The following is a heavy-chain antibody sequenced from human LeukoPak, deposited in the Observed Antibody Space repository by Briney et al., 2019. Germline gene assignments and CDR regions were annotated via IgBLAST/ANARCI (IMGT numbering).Heavy chain of an antibody. V-gene: IGHV3-66*01. CDR1: GFTVSNNY. CDR3: ARDRLTGDAYYFDY. D-gene: IGHD7-27*01. CDR2: IYSGGST. J-gene: IGHJ4*02. Sequence: PGGSLRLSCAVSGFTVSNNYMSWVRQAPEKGLEWVSSIYSGGSTYYADSVKGRFSISRDNSKNMLYLQMNSLRAEDTAVYYCARDRLTGDAYYFDYWGQGTLVTVSS.